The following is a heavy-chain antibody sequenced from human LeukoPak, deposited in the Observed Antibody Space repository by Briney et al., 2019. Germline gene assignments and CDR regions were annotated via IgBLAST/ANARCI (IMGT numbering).Heavy chain of an antibody. Sequence: SETLSLTCTVSGGSISSSSYYGGWIRQPPGKGLEWIGSIYYSGSTYYNPSLKSRVTISVDTSKNQFSLKLSSVTAADTAVYYCARDAVLNYYGSGSGYYYMDVWGKGTTVTVSS. D-gene: IGHD3-10*01. CDR2: IYYSGST. V-gene: IGHV4-39*02. J-gene: IGHJ6*03. CDR3: ARDAVLNYYGSGSGYYYMDV. CDR1: GGSISSSSYY.